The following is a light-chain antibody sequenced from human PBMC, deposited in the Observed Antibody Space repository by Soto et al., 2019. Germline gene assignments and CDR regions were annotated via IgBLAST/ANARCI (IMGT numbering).Light chain of an antibody. V-gene: IGKV3D-15*01. CDR1: QSVSKD. CDR3: QQYHDWPPST. J-gene: IGKJ2*01. Sequence: IVMTQSPATLSASLRERVTLSCRASQSVSKDLAWYQQKPGQAPRLLIYAASARATGVPDRFSGSGSGTDFTLLISSLQSDDFGVYYCQQYHDWPPSTFGQGTNLEI. CDR2: AAS.